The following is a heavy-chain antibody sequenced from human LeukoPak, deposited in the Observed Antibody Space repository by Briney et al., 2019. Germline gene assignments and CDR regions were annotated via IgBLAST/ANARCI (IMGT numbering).Heavy chain of an antibody. D-gene: IGHD3-22*01. Sequence: PSETLSLTCAVSGGSISSGGYSWSWIRQPPGKGLEWIGYIYHSGSTYYNPSLKSRVTISVDRSKNQFSLKLSSVTAADTAVYYCAREKDDSSGYSPDYWGQGTLVTVSS. V-gene: IGHV4-30-2*01. CDR1: GGSISSGGYS. CDR2: IYHSGST. J-gene: IGHJ4*02. CDR3: AREKDDSSGYSPDY.